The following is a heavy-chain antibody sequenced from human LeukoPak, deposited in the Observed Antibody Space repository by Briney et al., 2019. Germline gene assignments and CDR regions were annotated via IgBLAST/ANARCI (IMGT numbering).Heavy chain of an antibody. D-gene: IGHD6-19*01. Sequence: PGGSLRLSCAASGFTFSSYGMHWVRQAPGKGLEWVAVIWYDGSNKYYADSVKGRFTISRDNSKNTLYLQMNSLRAEDTAVYYCARAGKQWLERYFDYWGQGTLVTVSS. CDR1: GFTFSSYG. V-gene: IGHV3-33*01. J-gene: IGHJ4*02. CDR2: IWYDGSNK. CDR3: ARAGKQWLERYFDY.